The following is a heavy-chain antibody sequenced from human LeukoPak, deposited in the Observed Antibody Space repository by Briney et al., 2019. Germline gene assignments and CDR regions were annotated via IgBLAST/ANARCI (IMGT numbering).Heavy chain of an antibody. CDR2: IYPGDSDT. CDR1: GYSFTSYW. CDR3: AIATVVTPGGYYFDY. D-gene: IGHD4-23*01. J-gene: IGHJ4*02. Sequence: GESLKISCKGSGYSFTSYWIGWVRQMPGKGLEWMGIIYPGDSDTRYSPSFQGQDTISADKSISTAYLQWSSLKASDAAMYYCAIATVVTPGGYYFDYWGQGTLVTVSS. V-gene: IGHV5-51*01.